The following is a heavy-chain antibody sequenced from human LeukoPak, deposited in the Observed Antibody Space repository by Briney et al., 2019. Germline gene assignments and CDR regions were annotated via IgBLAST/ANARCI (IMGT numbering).Heavy chain of an antibody. D-gene: IGHD3-9*01. CDR3: ARDNDLLRYFDWPLDY. CDR1: GFTFGDYA. Sequence: GGSLRLSCTASGFTFGDYAMNWVRQAPGKGLEWVSSISSSSSYIYYADSVKGRFTISRDNAKNSLYLQMNSLRAEDTAVYYCARDNDLLRYFDWPLDYWGQGTLVTVSS. J-gene: IGHJ4*02. CDR2: ISSSSSYI. V-gene: IGHV3-21*01.